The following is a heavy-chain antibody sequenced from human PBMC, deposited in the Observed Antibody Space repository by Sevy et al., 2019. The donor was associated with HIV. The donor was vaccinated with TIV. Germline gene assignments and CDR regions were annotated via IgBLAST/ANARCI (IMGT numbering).Heavy chain of an antibody. CDR3: ARHCGGDCSHAFDI. D-gene: IGHD2-21*02. CDR1: GGSFSGYY. CDR2: LNHSGST. J-gene: IGHJ3*02. V-gene: IGHV4-34*01. Sequence: SETLSLTCAVYGGSFSGYYWSWIRRPPGKGLEWIGELNHSGSTNYNPSLKSRVTMSGDPSKNQFSLKLSSVTAADTAVYYCARHCGGDCSHAFDIWGQGTMVTVSS.